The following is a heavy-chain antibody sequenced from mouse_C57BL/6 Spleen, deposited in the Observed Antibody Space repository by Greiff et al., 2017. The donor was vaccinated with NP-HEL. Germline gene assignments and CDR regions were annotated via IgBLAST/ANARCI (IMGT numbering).Heavy chain of an antibody. CDR3: ARSTNYYGYYYAMDD. Sequence: EVQLVESGPELVKPGASVKISCKASGYSFTGYYMNWVKQSPEKSLEWIGEINPSTGGTTYNQKFKAKATLTVDKSSSTAYMQLKSLTSEDSAVYYCARSTNYYGYYYAMDDWGQGTSVTVSS. D-gene: IGHD1-1*01. CDR1: GYSFTGYY. J-gene: IGHJ4*01. V-gene: IGHV1-42*01. CDR2: INPSTGGT.